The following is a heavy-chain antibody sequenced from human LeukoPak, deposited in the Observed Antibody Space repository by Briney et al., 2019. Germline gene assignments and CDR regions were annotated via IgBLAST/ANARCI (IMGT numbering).Heavy chain of an antibody. D-gene: IGHD2-8*01. J-gene: IGHJ4*02. Sequence: RTSETLSLTCTVSGYSISSGYYWGWIRQPPGKGPEWIGSIYHSGSTYYNPSLKSRVTISVDTSKNQFSLKLSSVTAADTAVYYCARDLGYCTNGVCYPETNDYWGQGALVTVSS. CDR3: ARDLGYCTNGVCYPETNDY. CDR2: IYHSGST. V-gene: IGHV4-38-2*02. CDR1: GYSISSGYY.